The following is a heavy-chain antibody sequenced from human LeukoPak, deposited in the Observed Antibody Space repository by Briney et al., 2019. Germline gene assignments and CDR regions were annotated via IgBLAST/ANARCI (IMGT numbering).Heavy chain of an antibody. CDR1: GFTFRSYE. D-gene: IGHD1-26*01. Sequence: GGPLRLSCAASGFTFRSYEMSWVRQAPGKGLEWIAYIRSSGGNMYYADSVRGRFSISRDNAKDSLYLQMNSLRAEDTAIYYCARDGLSGDQAFDAFDIWGQGTMVTVSS. J-gene: IGHJ3*02. CDR3: ARDGLSGDQAFDAFDI. V-gene: IGHV3-48*03. CDR2: IRSSGGNM.